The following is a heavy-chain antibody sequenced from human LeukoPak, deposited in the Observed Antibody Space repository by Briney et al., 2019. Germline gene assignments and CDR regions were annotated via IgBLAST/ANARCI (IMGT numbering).Heavy chain of an antibody. D-gene: IGHD1-26*01. CDR3: AKNSVGGSYYPIDS. CDR2: ISSSSSYI. Sequence: GGSLRLSCAASGFTFSNYSMNWVRQAPGKGLEWVSSISSSSSYIYYADSMKGRFTISRDNSKNTLYLQMNSLRAEDTAVYYCAKNSVGGSYYPIDSWGQGTLVTVSS. CDR1: GFTFSNYS. J-gene: IGHJ4*02. V-gene: IGHV3-21*04.